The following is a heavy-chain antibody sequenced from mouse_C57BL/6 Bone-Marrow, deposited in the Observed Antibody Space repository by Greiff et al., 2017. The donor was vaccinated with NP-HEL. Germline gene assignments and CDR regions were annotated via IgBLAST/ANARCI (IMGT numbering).Heavy chain of an antibody. CDR3: ERYDYGSSPLDGYFDV. V-gene: IGHV5-4*01. CDR1: GFTFSSYA. CDR2: ISDGGSYT. Sequence: EVQGVESGGGLVKPGGSLKLSCAASGFTFSSYAMSWVRQTPEKRLEWVATISDGGSYTYYPANVKGRFTISRDTAKNTLYLQMSHLKSEDTAMYYCERYDYGSSPLDGYFDVWGTGTTVTVSS. D-gene: IGHD1-1*01. J-gene: IGHJ1*03.